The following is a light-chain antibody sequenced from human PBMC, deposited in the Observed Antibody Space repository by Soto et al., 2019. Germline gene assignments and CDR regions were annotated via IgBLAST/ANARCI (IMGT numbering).Light chain of an antibody. Sequence: EIVLTQSPGTLSLSPGERATLSCRASQSVTSNYLAWYQQKPGQAPRLLICDASSRATGIPDRFSGSGSGTVFPLTIPRLEPEDFEVYFCQQYGTPPSSFGRGPKREIK. V-gene: IGKV3-20*01. CDR3: QQYGTPPSS. CDR2: DAS. J-gene: IGKJ2*01. CDR1: QSVTSNY.